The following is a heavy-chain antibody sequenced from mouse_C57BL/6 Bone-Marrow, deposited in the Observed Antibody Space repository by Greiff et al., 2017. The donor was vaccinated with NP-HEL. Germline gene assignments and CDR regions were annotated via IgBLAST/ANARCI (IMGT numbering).Heavy chain of an antibody. V-gene: IGHV1-64*01. CDR2: IHPNSGST. J-gene: IGHJ2*01. CDR3: ARPYYGRDYFDD. D-gene: IGHD1-1*01. Sequence: QVQLQQPGAELVKPGASVKLSCKASGYTFTSYWMHWVKQRPGQGLEWIGMIHPNSGSTNYNEKFKSKATLTVDKSSSTAYMQLSSLTSEDSAVYYCARPYYGRDYFDDWGQGTTLTVSS. CDR1: GYTFTSYW.